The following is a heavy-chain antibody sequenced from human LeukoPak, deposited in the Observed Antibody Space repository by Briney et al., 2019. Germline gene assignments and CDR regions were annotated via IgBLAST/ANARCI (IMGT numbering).Heavy chain of an antibody. Sequence: GGSLRLSCAASGFTFSSYTMNWVRQAPGKGLEWVSSSSSSSSYIYYADSVKGRFTISRDNAKNSLYLQMNSLRAEDTAVYYCAELGITMIGGVWGKGTTVTISS. CDR2: SSSSSSYI. CDR3: AELGITMIGGV. CDR1: GFTFSSYT. J-gene: IGHJ6*04. V-gene: IGHV3-21*01. D-gene: IGHD3-10*02.